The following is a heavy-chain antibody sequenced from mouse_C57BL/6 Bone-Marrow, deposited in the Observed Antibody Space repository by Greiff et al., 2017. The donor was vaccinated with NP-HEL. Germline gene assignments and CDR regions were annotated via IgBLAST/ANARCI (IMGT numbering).Heavy chain of an antibody. CDR3: TRNNYGSSGGIAY. V-gene: IGHV1-15*01. CDR2: IDPETGGT. CDR1: GYTFTDYE. D-gene: IGHD1-1*01. Sequence: QVQLQQSGAELVRPGASVTLSCKASGYTFTDYEMHWVKQTPVHGLEWIGAIDPETGGTAYNQKFKGKAILTADKSSSTAYMELRSLTSEDSAVYYCTRNNYGSSGGIAYWGQGTLVTVSA. J-gene: IGHJ3*01.